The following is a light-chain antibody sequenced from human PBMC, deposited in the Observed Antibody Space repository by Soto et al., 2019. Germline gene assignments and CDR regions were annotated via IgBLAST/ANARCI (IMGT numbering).Light chain of an antibody. CDR3: QQYCSSPPFT. V-gene: IGKV3-20*01. CDR1: QSVSSSY. J-gene: IGKJ3*01. CDR2: GAS. Sequence: EIVLTQSPGTLSLSPGERATLSCRASQSVSSSYLAWYQQKPGQAPRLLIYGASSRATGIPDRFSGSGSGTDFSITISRLEAEDFAVYYCQQYCSSPPFTFGPGTKVDIK.